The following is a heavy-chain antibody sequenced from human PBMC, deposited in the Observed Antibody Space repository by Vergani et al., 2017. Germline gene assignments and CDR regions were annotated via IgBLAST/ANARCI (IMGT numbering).Heavy chain of an antibody. CDR3: ARDRSLAVAGTFDY. Sequence: QVQLVGSGGGVVQPGRSLRLSCAASGFTFSSYGMHWVRQAPGKGLEWVAVIWYDGSNKYYADSVKGRFTISRDNSKNTLYRQMNSLRAEDTAVYYCARDRSLAVAGTFDYWGQGSLVTVSS. V-gene: IGHV3-33*01. J-gene: IGHJ4*02. CDR2: IWYDGSNK. CDR1: GFTFSSYG. D-gene: IGHD6-19*01.